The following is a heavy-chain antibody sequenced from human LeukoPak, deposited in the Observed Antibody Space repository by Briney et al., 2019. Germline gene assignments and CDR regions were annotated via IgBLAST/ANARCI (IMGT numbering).Heavy chain of an antibody. CDR2: ISVSGAST. CDR3: AKEASSGWYPPYDY. CDR1: GFTFSSNA. V-gene: IGHV3-23*01. D-gene: IGHD6-19*01. J-gene: IGHJ4*02. Sequence: GGSLRLSCAASGFTFSSNAMSWVRQAPGKGLEWVSTISVSGASTYYADSVKGRFTISRDNSRNTLYLQMISLRAEDTAVYYCAKEASSGWYPPYDYWGQGTLVTVSS.